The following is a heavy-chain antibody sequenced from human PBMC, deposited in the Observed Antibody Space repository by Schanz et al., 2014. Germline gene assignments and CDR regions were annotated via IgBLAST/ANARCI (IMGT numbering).Heavy chain of an antibody. D-gene: IGHD3-22*01. V-gene: IGHV3-7*03. CDR3: AKDPNLFRDSSGYYYSLFDY. J-gene: IGHJ4*02. CDR1: AFIFRSYS. Sequence: EVQLLESGGGLVQPGGSLRLSCAASAFIFRSYSMHWVRQAPGKGLEWVANIKQDGSEKYYVDSVKGRFTISRDNSKNTLYLQLNSLRVEDTAKYFCAKDPNLFRDSSGYYYSLFDYWGQGTLVAVSS. CDR2: IKQDGSEK.